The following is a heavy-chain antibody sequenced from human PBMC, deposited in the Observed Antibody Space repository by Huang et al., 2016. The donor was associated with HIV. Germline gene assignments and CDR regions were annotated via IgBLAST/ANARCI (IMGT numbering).Heavy chain of an antibody. V-gene: IGHV4-34*01. CDR3: ARMFWSGYSRFKNWFDP. D-gene: IGHD3-3*01. J-gene: IGHJ5*02. Sequence: QVQLQQWGAGLLKPSETLSLSCVVYDGSFNSYYWSWVRQSPGKGLEWIGEINHGGNTNDNPSFKSRVIMSVDTSKNQFSLNLTSVTAADTAVYYCARMFWSGYSRFKNWFDPWGQGTLVTVSS. CDR2: INHGGNT. CDR1: DGSFNSYY.